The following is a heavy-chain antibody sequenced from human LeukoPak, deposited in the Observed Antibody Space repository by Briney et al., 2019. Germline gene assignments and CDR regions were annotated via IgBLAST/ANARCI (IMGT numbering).Heavy chain of an antibody. J-gene: IGHJ4*02. V-gene: IGHV3-15*01. CDR2: IRSKAHGGTA. CDR1: GFTFSNAW. CDR3: TRAFCGGDCYSDY. D-gene: IGHD2-21*02. Sequence: GSLRLSCAASGFTFSNAWMSWVRQAPGKGLEWVGRIRSKAHGGTADYGAPVKGRFTISRDDSTNTLYLQMNSLKTEDTAVYYCTRAFCGGDCYSDYWGQGTLVTVSS.